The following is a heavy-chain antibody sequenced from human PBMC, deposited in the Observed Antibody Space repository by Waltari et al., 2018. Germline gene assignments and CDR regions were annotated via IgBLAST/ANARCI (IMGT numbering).Heavy chain of an antibody. CDR2: VDPEDGKT. J-gene: IGHJ5*02. Sequence: EVQLVQSGADVKKPGATVKISCKASGYSLRNYYMHWRRQAPGKGLEWMGRVDPEDGKTIYADKFQGRFIITTNRPTRTVFMEVTSLTSDDAAVYYCATSGMDLSGVTINWFDPWGQGTLLTVSS. V-gene: IGHV1-69-2*01. CDR3: ATSGMDLSGVTINWFDP. CDR1: GYSLRNYY. D-gene: IGHD3-9*01.